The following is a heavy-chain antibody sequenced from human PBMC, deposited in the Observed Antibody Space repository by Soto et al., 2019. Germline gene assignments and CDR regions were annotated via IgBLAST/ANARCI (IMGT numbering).Heavy chain of an antibody. CDR3: ARLDKFSSGWS. CDR2: ISYDGSIE. V-gene: IGHV3-30-3*01. J-gene: IGHJ4*02. Sequence: QVQLVESGGGVVQPGRSLRLSCAASGFTFSSYAMHWVRQAPGKGLEWVATISYDGSIEYYADSVKGRFTVSRDNSENTLRLQMESLRPEDTALFYCARLDKFSSGWSWGQGTLVTVSS. CDR1: GFTFSSYA. D-gene: IGHD6-19*01.